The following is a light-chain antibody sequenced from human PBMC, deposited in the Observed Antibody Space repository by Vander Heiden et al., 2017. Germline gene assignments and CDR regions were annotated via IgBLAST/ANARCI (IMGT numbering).Light chain of an antibody. Sequence: ALTPPRPVSGSPGQSVTISCTGTSSDVGGHNHVSWYQQHAGKAPKLIIYDVSKRPLGGLDCLSGSKSGNTASMTISGLQAEDEADYHCCSYATSYTLVFGAGTKLTVL. CDR2: DVS. J-gene: IGLJ2*01. V-gene: IGLV2-11*01. CDR3: CSYATSYTLV. CDR1: SSDVGGHNH.